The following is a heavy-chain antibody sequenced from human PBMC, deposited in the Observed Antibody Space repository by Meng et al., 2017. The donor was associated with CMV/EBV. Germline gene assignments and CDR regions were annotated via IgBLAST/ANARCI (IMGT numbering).Heavy chain of an antibody. CDR1: GFTFSSYA. CDR3: ASTKVGVVLVDAILTFDY. V-gene: IGHV3-30*04. J-gene: IGHJ4*02. D-gene: IGHD2-15*01. Sequence: GESLKISCAASGFTFSSYAMHRVRQAPGKGLEWVAVISYDGSNKYYADSVKGRFTISRDNSKNTLYLQMNSLRAEDTAVYYCASTKVGVVLVDAILTFDYWGQGTLVTVSS. CDR2: ISYDGSNK.